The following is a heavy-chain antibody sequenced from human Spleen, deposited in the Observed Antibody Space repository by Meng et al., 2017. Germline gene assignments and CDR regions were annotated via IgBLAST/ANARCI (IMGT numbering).Heavy chain of an antibody. Sequence: GGSLRLSCAASGFTFSDYYMSWIRQAPGKGLEWVSGINWNGGSTGYADSVKGRFTISRDNAKNSLYLQMNSLRAEDTALYYCARGYYYDSSGPFDYWGQGTLVTVSS. J-gene: IGHJ4*02. D-gene: IGHD3-22*01. CDR2: INWNGGST. CDR1: GFTFSDYY. CDR3: ARGYYYDSSGPFDY. V-gene: IGHV3-20*04.